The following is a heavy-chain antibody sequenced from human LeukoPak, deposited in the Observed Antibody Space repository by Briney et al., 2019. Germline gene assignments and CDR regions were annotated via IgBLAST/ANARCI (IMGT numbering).Heavy chain of an antibody. CDR3: ARRRIVVVPAVNLGDYYYYYYMDV. D-gene: IGHD2-2*01. CDR2: IYPGDTDT. CDR1: GYSFTGYW. Sequence: AGESLKISCKGSGYSFTGYWIGWVRQMPGKGLEWMGIIYPGDTDTRYSPSFQGQVTISADKSISTAYLQWSSLKASDTAMYYCARRRIVVVPAVNLGDYYYYYYMDVWGKGTTVTVSS. V-gene: IGHV5-51*01. J-gene: IGHJ6*03.